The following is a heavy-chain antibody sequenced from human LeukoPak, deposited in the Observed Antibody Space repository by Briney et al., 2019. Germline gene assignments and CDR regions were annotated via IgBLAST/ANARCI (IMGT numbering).Heavy chain of an antibody. D-gene: IGHD6-13*01. CDR1: GGSISNYY. V-gene: IGHV4-4*07. CDR3: ARDCIAAAFDP. Sequence: SETLSLTCTVSGGSISNYYWSWIRQPAGKGLEWIGRIYTSGSTNYNPSPKSRVTMSVDTSKNQFSLKLSSVTAADTAVYYCARDCIAAAFDPWGQGTLVTVSS. J-gene: IGHJ5*02. CDR2: IYTSGST.